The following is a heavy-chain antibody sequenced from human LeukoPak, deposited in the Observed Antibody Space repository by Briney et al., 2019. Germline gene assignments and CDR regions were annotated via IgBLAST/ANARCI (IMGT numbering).Heavy chain of an antibody. Sequence: GRSLRLSCAASGFTFSSYGMHWVRQAPGKGLEWVAVIWYDGSNKYYADSVKGRFTISRDNSKNTLYLQMNSLRAEDTAVYYCARDAYDSSGYYLGYFDYWGQGTLVTVFS. CDR3: ARDAYDSSGYYLGYFDY. D-gene: IGHD3-22*01. CDR2: IWYDGSNK. CDR1: GFTFSSYG. J-gene: IGHJ4*02. V-gene: IGHV3-33*01.